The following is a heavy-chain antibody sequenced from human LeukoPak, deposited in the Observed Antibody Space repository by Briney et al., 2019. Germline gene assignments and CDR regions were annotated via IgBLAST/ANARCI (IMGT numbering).Heavy chain of an antibody. Sequence: RASVKVSCKASGYTFTSYDINWVRQATGQGLEWMGWMNPNSGNTGYAQKFQGRVTITRNTSISTAYMELSSLRSEDAAVYYCARAPPDSIAAHPGDYWGQGTLVTVSS. J-gene: IGHJ4*02. D-gene: IGHD6-6*01. CDR3: ARAPPDSIAAHPGDY. V-gene: IGHV1-8*03. CDR1: GYTFTSYD. CDR2: MNPNSGNT.